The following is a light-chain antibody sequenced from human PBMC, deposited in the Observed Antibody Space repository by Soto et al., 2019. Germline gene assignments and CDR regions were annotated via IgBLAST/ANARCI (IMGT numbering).Light chain of an antibody. V-gene: IGKV3-20*01. Sequence: EIVLTQFPGTLSVSPGESAILSCRASQTVNSNYLAWYQQRTGQATRLLIYYASSRATGIPDRFNGTGSGTDFTLTSSRLEPEDFAVYYCQQYGTSPRTFGQGTKVEIK. CDR3: QQYGTSPRT. CDR1: QTVNSNY. J-gene: IGKJ1*01. CDR2: YAS.